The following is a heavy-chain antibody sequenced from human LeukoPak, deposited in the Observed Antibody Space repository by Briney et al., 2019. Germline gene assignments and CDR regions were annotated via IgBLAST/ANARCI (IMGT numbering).Heavy chain of an antibody. V-gene: IGHV4-34*01. Sequence: PSETLSLTCAVYGGSLSPHYWSWIRQPPGKGLEWIGEINHSGSTYHNPSLKSRVTMSVDASKNQFSLKLTSVTAADTAVYYCAKPTPHEGSPDVWGEGTTVTVSS. CDR1: GGSLSPHY. CDR3: AKPTPHEGSPDV. J-gene: IGHJ6*04. CDR2: INHSGST. D-gene: IGHD4-11*01.